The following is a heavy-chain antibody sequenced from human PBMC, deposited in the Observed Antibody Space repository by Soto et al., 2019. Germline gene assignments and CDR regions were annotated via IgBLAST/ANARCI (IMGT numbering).Heavy chain of an antibody. V-gene: IGHV1-69*12. CDR2: IIPIFGTA. CDR3: ARAVAGGVYYYYGMDV. D-gene: IGHD6-19*01. Sequence: QVQLVQSGAEVKKPGSSVKVSCKASGGTFSSYAINWVRQAPGQGLEWMGGIIPIFGTADYAQKFQGRVTITADESTSTAYMELSSLRSEDTAVYYFARAVAGGVYYYYGMDVWGQGTTVTVSS. CDR1: GGTFSSYA. J-gene: IGHJ6*02.